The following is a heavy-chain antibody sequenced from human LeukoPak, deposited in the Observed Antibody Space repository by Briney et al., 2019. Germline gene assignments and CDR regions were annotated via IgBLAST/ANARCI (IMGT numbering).Heavy chain of an antibody. CDR1: GGSISSYY. CDR2: IHHSGST. D-gene: IGHD5-12*01. Sequence: SETLSLTCTVSGGSISSYYWSWIRQPPGKGLEWIGNIHHSGSTYYNPSLKSRVTISVDTSKNQLSLKLSSVTAADTAVYYCARRRTIYSGYDNWGQGTLVTVSS. J-gene: IGHJ4*02. V-gene: IGHV4-59*08. CDR3: ARRRTIYSGYDN.